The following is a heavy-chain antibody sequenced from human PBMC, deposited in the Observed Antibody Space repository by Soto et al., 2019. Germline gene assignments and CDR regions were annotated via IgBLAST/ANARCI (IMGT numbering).Heavy chain of an antibody. CDR3: ARDPEPVHH. J-gene: IGHJ5*02. Sequence: ASVKVSCRASGYTVTGYYMHWVRQAPGQGLEGMGWINANSGGRKYAQKFQGRVTMTRDTSISTAYMGLSRLRSDDTAVYYCARDPEPVHHWAQGTLVTVSS. CDR2: INANSGGR. CDR1: GYTVTGYY. V-gene: IGHV1-2*02.